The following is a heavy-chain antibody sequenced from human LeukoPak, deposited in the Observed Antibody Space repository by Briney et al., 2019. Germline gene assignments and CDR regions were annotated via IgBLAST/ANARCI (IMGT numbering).Heavy chain of an antibody. J-gene: IGHJ5*02. CDR1: GYTFTNYD. CDR2: MNPKSGNT. D-gene: IGHD2-15*01. V-gene: IGHV1-8*01. Sequence: ASVKVSCKASGYTFTNYDINWVRQATGQGLEWMGWMNPKSGNTGYAQKFQGRVTMTRDTSITTAYMELSSLRFEDTAVYYCARVPRGGVRFDPWGQGTPVTVPS. CDR3: ARVPRGGVRFDP.